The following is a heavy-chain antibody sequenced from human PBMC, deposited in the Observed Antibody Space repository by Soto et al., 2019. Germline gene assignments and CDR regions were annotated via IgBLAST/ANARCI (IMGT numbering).Heavy chain of an antibody. CDR2: IYSGGST. J-gene: IGHJ5*02. CDR3: ARDLGYSSGWEGVWFDP. CDR1: GFTVSSNY. V-gene: IGHV3-66*01. D-gene: IGHD6-19*01. Sequence: EVQLVESGGGLVQPGGSLRLSCAASGFTVSSNYVSWVRQAPGKGLEWVSVIYSGGSTDYADSVKGRFTISRDNSKNTLYLQMNSLRAEDTAVYYCARDLGYSSGWEGVWFDPWGQGTLVTVSS.